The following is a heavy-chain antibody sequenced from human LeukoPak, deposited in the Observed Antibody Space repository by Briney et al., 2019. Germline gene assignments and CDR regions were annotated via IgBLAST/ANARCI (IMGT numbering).Heavy chain of an antibody. V-gene: IGHV3-7*03. CDR2: IKQDGSEK. CDR3: AKDRTSGWSAAFDI. Sequence: PGGSLRLSCAASGFSFSSYWMTWVRQAPGKGLEWVANIKQDGSEKYYVDSVKGRFTISRDNAKNSLYLQMNSLRAEDTAVYYCAKDRTSGWSAAFDIWGQGTMVTVSS. D-gene: IGHD6-19*01. J-gene: IGHJ3*02. CDR1: GFSFSSYW.